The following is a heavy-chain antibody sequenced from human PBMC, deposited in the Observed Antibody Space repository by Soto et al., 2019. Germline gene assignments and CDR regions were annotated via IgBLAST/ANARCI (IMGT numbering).Heavy chain of an antibody. CDR2: ISYDGSNK. D-gene: IGHD6-19*01. CDR3: AKDFFLGTSGWYLFDY. Sequence: GGSLRLSCAASGFTFSSYGMHWVRQAPGKGLEWVAVISYDGSNKYYADSVKGRFTISRDNSKNTLYLQMNSLRAEDTAVYYCAKDFFLGTSGWYLFDYWGQGTLVTVSS. V-gene: IGHV3-30*18. CDR1: GFTFSSYG. J-gene: IGHJ4*02.